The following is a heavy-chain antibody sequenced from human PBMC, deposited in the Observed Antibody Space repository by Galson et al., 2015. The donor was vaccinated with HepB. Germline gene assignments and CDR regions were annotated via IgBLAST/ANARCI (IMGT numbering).Heavy chain of an antibody. D-gene: IGHD2-15*01. CDR3: ARLYCSGGSCDFPNAFDI. CDR1: GYTFTSYD. Sequence: SVKVSCKASGYTFTSYDINWVRQATGQGLEWMGWMNPNSGNTGYAQKFQGRVTMTRNTSISTAYMELSSLRSEDTAVYYCARLYCSGGSCDFPNAFDIWGQGTMVTVSS. J-gene: IGHJ3*02. V-gene: IGHV1-8*01. CDR2: MNPNSGNT.